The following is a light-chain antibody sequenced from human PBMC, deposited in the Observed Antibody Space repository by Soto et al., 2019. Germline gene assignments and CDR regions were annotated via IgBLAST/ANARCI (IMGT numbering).Light chain of an antibody. CDR1: SSDVGSYNY. J-gene: IGLJ2*01. CDR2: DVS. Sequence: QSVLTQSASVSGSPGQSITISCTGTSSDVGSYNYVYWYQQYPGKAPKLMIYDVSNRPSGVSYRFSGSKSGNTASLTISGLQAEAEADYYCSSYTTSSTHVVFGGGTKLTVL. CDR3: SSYTTSSTHVV. V-gene: IGLV2-14*01.